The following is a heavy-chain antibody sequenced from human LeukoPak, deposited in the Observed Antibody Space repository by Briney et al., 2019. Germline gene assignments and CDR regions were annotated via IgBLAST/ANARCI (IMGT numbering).Heavy chain of an antibody. CDR1: GFNLSSYS. J-gene: IGHJ6*03. Sequence: GGSLRLSCAASGFNLSSYSMNWVRQAPGKGLEWVAVISYDGSNKYYADSVKGRFTISRDNSKNTLYLQMNSLRGEDTAVYYCAKDFRFGFYYYYMDVWGKGTTVTVSS. CDR2: ISYDGSNK. D-gene: IGHD3-16*01. V-gene: IGHV3-30*18. CDR3: AKDFRFGFYYYYMDV.